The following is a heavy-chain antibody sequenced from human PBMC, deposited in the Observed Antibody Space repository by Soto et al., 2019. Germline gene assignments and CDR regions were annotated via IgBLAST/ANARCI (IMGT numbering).Heavy chain of an antibody. D-gene: IGHD3-22*01. CDR2: IYYSGST. CDR3: ARLTYYYDSSGYPVFDP. Sequence: SLGLACPVSGVSISSGGYYWSWIRQHPGKGLEWIGYIYYSGSTYYNPSLKSRLTISVDTSKNQLSLKLSSVTAADTAVYYCARLTYYYDSSGYPVFDPWGQGTLVTVYS. CDR1: GVSISSGGYY. J-gene: IGHJ5*02. V-gene: IGHV4-31*03.